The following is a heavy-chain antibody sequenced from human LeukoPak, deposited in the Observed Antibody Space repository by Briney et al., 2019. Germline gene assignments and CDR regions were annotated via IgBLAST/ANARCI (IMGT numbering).Heavy chain of an antibody. D-gene: IGHD2-2*01. Sequence: GGSLRLSCAASGFTFSSYGMSWVRQAPGKGLEWVSAISGSGGSTYYADSVKGRFTISRDNSKNTLYLQMNSLRAEDTAVYYCAKDIVVVPAAIPWFDPWGQGTLVTVSS. CDR1: GFTFSSYG. CDR3: AKDIVVVPAAIPWFDP. J-gene: IGHJ5*02. V-gene: IGHV3-23*01. CDR2: ISGSGGST.